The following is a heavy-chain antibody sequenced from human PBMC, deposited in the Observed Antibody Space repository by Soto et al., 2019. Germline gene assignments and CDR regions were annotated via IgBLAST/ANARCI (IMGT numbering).Heavy chain of an antibody. V-gene: IGHV1-69*01. Sequence: QVQLVQSGAEVKKPGSSVKVSCKASGGTFSSYAISWVRQAPGQGLEWMGGIIPIFGTANYAQKFQGRVTITADESTSTAYMEPSSLTYEETAVYYCARRGGLQSRYYFDYSCQGTLLAVAS. J-gene: IGHJ4*02. CDR3: ARRGGLQSRYYFDY. CDR1: GGTFSSYA. CDR2: IIPIFGTA. D-gene: IGHD3-10*01.